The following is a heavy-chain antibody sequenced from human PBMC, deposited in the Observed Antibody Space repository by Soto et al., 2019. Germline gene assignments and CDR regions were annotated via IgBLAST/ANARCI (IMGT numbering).Heavy chain of an antibody. V-gene: IGHV1-69*13. J-gene: IGHJ6*02. CDR1: GGTFSSYA. CDR2: IIPIFGTA. D-gene: IGHD2-2*01. CDR3: AREGIVVVPAAMTEDYYYYGMDV. Sequence: SVKVSCKASGGTFSSYAISWVRQAPGQGLEWMGGIIPIFGTANYAQKFQGRVTITADESTSTAYMELSSLRSEDTAVYYCAREGIVVVPAAMTEDYYYYGMDVWGQGTTVTVSS.